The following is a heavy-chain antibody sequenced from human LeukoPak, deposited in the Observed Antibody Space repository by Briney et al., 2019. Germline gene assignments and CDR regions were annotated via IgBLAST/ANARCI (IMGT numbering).Heavy chain of an antibody. CDR1: GGSISSYF. V-gene: IGHV4-59*01. D-gene: IGHD2-2*01. CDR3: ARGSPYCTSTRCDFDP. J-gene: IGHJ5*02. CDR2: IYDSGGT. Sequence: SETLSLTCTVSGGSISSYFWSWIRQPPGKGLEWIGYIYDSGGTNYNPSLKSRVTISVDTSKNRFSLKLSSVTAADTAVYYCARGSPYCTSTRCDFDPWGQGTLVTVSS.